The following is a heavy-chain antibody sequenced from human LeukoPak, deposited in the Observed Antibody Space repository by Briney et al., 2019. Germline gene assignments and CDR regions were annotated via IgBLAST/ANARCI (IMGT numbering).Heavy chain of an antibody. J-gene: IGHJ4*02. CDR2: INHSGST. CDR1: GGSFSGYY. V-gene: IGHV4-34*01. CDR3: ARQVRVVAATHPYYFDY. Sequence: SETLSLTCAVYGGSFSGYYWSWIRQPPGKGLEWIGEINHSGSTNYNPSLKSRVTISVDTSKNQFSLKLSSVTAADTAVYYCARQVRVVAATHPYYFDYWGQGTLVTVSS. D-gene: IGHD2-15*01.